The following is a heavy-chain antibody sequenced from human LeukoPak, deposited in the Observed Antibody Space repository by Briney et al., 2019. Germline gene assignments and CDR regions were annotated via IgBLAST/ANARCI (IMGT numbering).Heavy chain of an antibody. CDR2: ISAYNGNT. CDR3: ARVVGGVVIDY. D-gene: IGHD3-16*01. Sequence: ASVKVSCKASGYTFTGYYMHWVRQAPGQGLEWMGWISAYNGNTNYAQKLQGRVTMTTDTSTSTAYMELRSLRSDDTAVYYCARVVGGVVIDYWGQGTLVTVSS. CDR1: GYTFTGYY. J-gene: IGHJ4*02. V-gene: IGHV1-18*04.